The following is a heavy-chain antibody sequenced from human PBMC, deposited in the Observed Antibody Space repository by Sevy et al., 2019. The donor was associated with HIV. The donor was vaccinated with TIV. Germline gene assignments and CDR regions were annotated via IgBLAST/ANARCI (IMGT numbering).Heavy chain of an antibody. CDR3: ARVVATITLYYFDY. CDR1: GFTVSSNY. D-gene: IGHD5-12*01. CDR2: IYSGGST. V-gene: IGHV3-66*01. Sequence: GGSLRLSCAASGFTVSSNYMSWVHQAPGKGLEWVSVIYSGGSTYYADSVKGRFTISRDNSKNTLYLQMNSLRAEDTAVYYCARVVATITLYYFDYWGQGTLVTVSS. J-gene: IGHJ4*02.